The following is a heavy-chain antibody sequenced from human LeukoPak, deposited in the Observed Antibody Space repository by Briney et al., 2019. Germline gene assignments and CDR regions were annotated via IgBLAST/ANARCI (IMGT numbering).Heavy chain of an antibody. V-gene: IGHV3-23*01. Sequence: PGGSLRLSCAASGFAFSSYAMSWVRQAPGKGLEWVSAISGSGGSTYYADSVKGRFTISRDNSKNTLYLQMNSLRAEDTAVYYCAKGAVAGNQKPEGYWGQGTLVTVSS. D-gene: IGHD6-19*01. J-gene: IGHJ4*02. CDR2: ISGSGGST. CDR3: AKGAVAGNQKPEGY. CDR1: GFAFSSYA.